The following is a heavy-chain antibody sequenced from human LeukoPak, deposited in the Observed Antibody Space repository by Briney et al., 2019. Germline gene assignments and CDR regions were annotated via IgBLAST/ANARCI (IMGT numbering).Heavy chain of an antibody. V-gene: IGHV3-23*01. CDR3: AKGGGSSCYSPSDY. CDR2: ISGSGTDT. CDR1: GFTFSSYA. D-gene: IGHD2-15*01. Sequence: GGSLRLSCGGAGFTFSSYAMSWVRQAPGKGLEWVSAISGSGTDTFYANSVKGRFTISRDNPKNTLYLQMNSLRAEDTAVYYCAKGGGSSCYSPSDYWGQGTLVTVSS. J-gene: IGHJ4*02.